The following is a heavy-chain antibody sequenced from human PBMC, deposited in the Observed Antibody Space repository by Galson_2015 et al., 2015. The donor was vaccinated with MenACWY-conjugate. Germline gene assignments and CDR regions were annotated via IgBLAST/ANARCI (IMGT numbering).Heavy chain of an antibody. D-gene: IGHD6-13*01. CDR2: IIPIFGTA. Sequence: SVKVSCKASGGTFSSYAISWVRQAPGQGLEWMGGIIPIFGTANYAQKFQGRVTITADKSTSTAYMELSSLRSEDTAVYYCTWGKGEHSSSQTYYYYYMDVWGKGTTVTVSS. J-gene: IGHJ6*03. CDR3: TWGKGEHSSSQTYYYYYMDV. CDR1: GGTFSSYA. V-gene: IGHV1-69*06.